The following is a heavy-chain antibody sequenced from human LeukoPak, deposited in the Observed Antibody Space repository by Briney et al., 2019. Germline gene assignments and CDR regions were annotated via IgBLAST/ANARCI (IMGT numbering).Heavy chain of an antibody. CDR1: GFTFRTYA. Sequence: PGGSLRLSCAASGFTFRTYAMSWVRQAPGKGLEWVAAINSGGGNTNYADSVKGRFTISRDNAKNSLYLQMNSLRAEDTAVYYCARVGPQWLAGYWGQGTLVTVSS. CDR2: INSGGGNT. V-gene: IGHV3-23*01. D-gene: IGHD6-19*01. CDR3: ARVGPQWLAGY. J-gene: IGHJ4*02.